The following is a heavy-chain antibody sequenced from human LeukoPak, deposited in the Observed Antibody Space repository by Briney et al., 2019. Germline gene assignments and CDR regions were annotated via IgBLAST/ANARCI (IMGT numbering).Heavy chain of an antibody. D-gene: IGHD3-10*01. Sequence: SETLSLTCAVYGGSFSGHYWTWIRQPPAKGLEWIGEINHSGSTTYNPSLNSRVTISVDTSKNQFSLKMSSVTAADTAVYYCARPRYGSGSLDSWGQGTLVTVSS. CDR2: INHSGST. CDR3: ARPRYGSGSLDS. J-gene: IGHJ4*02. V-gene: IGHV4-34*01. CDR1: GGSFSGHY.